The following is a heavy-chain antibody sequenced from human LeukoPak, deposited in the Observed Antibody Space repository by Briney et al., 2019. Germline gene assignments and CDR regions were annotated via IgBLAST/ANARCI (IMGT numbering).Heavy chain of an antibody. CDR2: IYYSGST. CDR3: ARGGFMTTNAFDI. Sequence: SETLSLTCTVSGGSISSYYWSWIRQPPGKGLEWIGYIYYSGSTNYNPSLKSRVTISVDTSKNQFSLKLSSVTAADTAVYYCARGGFMTTNAFDIWGQGTMVTVSS. CDR1: GGSISSYY. V-gene: IGHV4-59*01. J-gene: IGHJ3*02. D-gene: IGHD4-17*01.